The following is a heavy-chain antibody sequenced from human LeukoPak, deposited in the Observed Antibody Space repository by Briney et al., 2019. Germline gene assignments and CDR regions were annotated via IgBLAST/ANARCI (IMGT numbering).Heavy chain of an antibody. Sequence: SETLSLTCTVSGGSISSSSYYWGWIRQPPGKGLEWIGSIYYSGSTYYNPSLKSRVTISVDTSKNQFSLKLSSVTAADTAVYYCARWLVGQGSSSWYEDYYYYGMDVWGQGTTVTVSS. CDR1: GGSISSSSYY. V-gene: IGHV4-39*07. D-gene: IGHD6-13*01. CDR3: ARWLVGQGSSSWYEDYYYYGMDV. J-gene: IGHJ6*02. CDR2: IYYSGST.